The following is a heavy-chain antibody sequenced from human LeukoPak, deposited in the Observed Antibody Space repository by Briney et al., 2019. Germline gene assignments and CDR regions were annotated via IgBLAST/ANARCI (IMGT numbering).Heavy chain of an antibody. J-gene: IGHJ5*02. CDR2: ISGSGGGT. CDR3: AKAQSGDSSSWYDNWFDP. D-gene: IGHD6-13*01. V-gene: IGHV3-23*01. CDR1: GFTFSSYA. Sequence: PGGSLRLSCAASGFTFSSYAMSWVRQAPGKGLEWVSAISGSGGGTYYADSVKGRFTISRDNSKNTLYLQMNSLRAEDTAVYYCAKAQSGDSSSWYDNWFDPWGQGTLVTVSS.